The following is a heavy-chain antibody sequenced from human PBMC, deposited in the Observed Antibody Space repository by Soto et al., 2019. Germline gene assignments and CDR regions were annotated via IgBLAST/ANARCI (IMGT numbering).Heavy chain of an antibody. J-gene: IGHJ4*02. V-gene: IGHV3-30*18. D-gene: IGHD5-12*01. CDR2: ISYDGSNK. Sequence: QVQLVESGGGVVQPGRSLRLSCAASGFTFSSYGMHWVRQAPGKGLEWVAVISYDGSNKYYADSVKGRFTISRDNSKNPLYLQMNSLRAEDTAVYYCAKESYSGYVVDYWGQGTLVTVSS. CDR3: AKESYSGYVVDY. CDR1: GFTFSSYG.